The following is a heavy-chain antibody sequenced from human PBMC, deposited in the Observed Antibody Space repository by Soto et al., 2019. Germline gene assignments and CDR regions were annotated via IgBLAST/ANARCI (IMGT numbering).Heavy chain of an antibody. Sequence: SETLSLTCTVSGGSISTYYWSWIRQPPGKGLEWIGYIYYSGSTNYNPSLKSRVTISVDTSKNQFSLKLTSVTAADTAVYYCARRYGGNFDYWGQGTLVTVSS. CDR1: GGSISTYY. CDR2: IYYSGST. V-gene: IGHV4-59*01. J-gene: IGHJ4*02. D-gene: IGHD1-26*01. CDR3: ARRYGGNFDY.